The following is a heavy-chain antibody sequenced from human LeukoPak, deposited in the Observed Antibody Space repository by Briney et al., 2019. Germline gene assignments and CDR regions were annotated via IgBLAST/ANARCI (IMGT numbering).Heavy chain of an antibody. Sequence: ASETLSLTCSVSGDSISTTTYYWGWIRQSPGKGLEWIGSVYYSGNTYYNPSLKSRVTISVDTSKNQFSLNLSSVTAADTAVYYCARHGVSSSRVYHYYLDVWGKGTTVTVSS. CDR2: VYYSGNT. CDR3: ARHGVSSSRVYHYYLDV. D-gene: IGHD6-13*01. CDR1: GDSISTTTYY. J-gene: IGHJ6*03. V-gene: IGHV4-39*01.